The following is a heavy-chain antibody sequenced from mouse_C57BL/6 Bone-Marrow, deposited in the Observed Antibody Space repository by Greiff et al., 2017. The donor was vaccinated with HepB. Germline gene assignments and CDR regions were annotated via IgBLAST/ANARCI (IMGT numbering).Heavy chain of an antibody. CDR2: IDPSDSYT. J-gene: IGHJ4*01. CDR3: ARRRRNYDLYYYAMDY. Sequence: VQLQQPGAELVKPGASVKLSCKASGYTFTSYWMQWVKQRPGQGLEWIGEIDPSDSYTNYNQKFKGKATLTVDTSSSTAYMQLSSLTSEDSAVYYCARRRRNYDLYYYAMDYWGQGTSVTVSS. CDR1: GYTFTSYW. V-gene: IGHV1-50*01. D-gene: IGHD2-4*01.